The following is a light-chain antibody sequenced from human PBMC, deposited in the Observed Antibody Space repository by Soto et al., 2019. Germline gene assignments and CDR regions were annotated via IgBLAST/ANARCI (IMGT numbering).Light chain of an antibody. CDR1: QSVSSN. J-gene: IGKJ1*01. CDR3: QQYNNWPPWT. CDR2: GAS. V-gene: IGKV3-15*01. Sequence: EIVTTQSPSALSLSPRERATLSCRPSQSVSSNLAWYQQKPGQAPRLLIYGASTRATGIPARFSGSGSGTEFTLTISSLQSEDFAVYYCQQYNNWPPWTFGQGTKVDIK.